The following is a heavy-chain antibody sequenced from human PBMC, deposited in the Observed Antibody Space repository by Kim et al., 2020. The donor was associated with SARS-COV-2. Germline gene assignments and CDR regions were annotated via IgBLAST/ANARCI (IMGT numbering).Heavy chain of an antibody. CDR3: ARAVDYRKSPRELRYFDWLPRRVGENWFDP. Sequence: SETLSLTCAVSGGSISSSNWWSWVRQPPGKGLEWIGEIYHSGSTNYNPSLKSRVTISVDKSKNQFSLKLSSVTAADTAVYYCARAVDYRKSPRELRYFDWLPRRVGENWFDPWGQGTLVTVSS. V-gene: IGHV4-4*02. CDR2: IYHSGST. J-gene: IGHJ5*02. D-gene: IGHD3-9*01. CDR1: GGSISSSNW.